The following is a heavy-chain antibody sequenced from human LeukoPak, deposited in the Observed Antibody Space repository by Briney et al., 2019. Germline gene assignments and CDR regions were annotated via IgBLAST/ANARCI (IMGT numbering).Heavy chain of an antibody. J-gene: IGHJ4*02. D-gene: IGHD3-10*01. CDR1: GYTFTSYA. CDR3: ARDYRDVLLWFGELSK. Sequence: ASVKVSCKASGYTFTSYAISWVRQAPGQGLEWMGGIIPIFGTANYAQKFQGRVTMTADKSTSTAYMELRSLRSDDTAVYYCARDYRDVLLWFGELSKWGQGTLVTVSS. CDR2: IIPIFGTA. V-gene: IGHV1-69*06.